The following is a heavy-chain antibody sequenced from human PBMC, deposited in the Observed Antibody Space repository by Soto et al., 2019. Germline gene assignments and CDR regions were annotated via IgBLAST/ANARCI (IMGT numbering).Heavy chain of an antibody. CDR3: ARKLELGWFDP. D-gene: IGHD1-7*01. J-gene: IGHJ5*02. CDR1: GGTFSSYA. Sequence: QVQLGQSGAEVKKPGSSVKVSCKASGGTFSSYAISWVRQAPGQGLEWMGGIIPIFGTANYVQKFQGRVTITADESTSTAYMELSSLRSEDTAVYYCARKLELGWFDPWGQGTLVTVSS. V-gene: IGHV1-69*01. CDR2: IIPIFGTA.